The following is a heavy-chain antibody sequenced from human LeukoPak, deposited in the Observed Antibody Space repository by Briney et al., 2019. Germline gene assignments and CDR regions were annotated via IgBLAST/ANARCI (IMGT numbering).Heavy chain of an antibody. CDR2: MWYDGSNK. D-gene: IGHD3-9*01. V-gene: IGHV3-33*06. CDR1: GFTFSSYG. Sequence: GGSLRLSCAASGFTFSSYGMHWVRQAPGKGLGWVAVMWYDGSNKYYADSVNGRFTISRDNSKNTLYLQMNSLRAEDTAVYYCAKDLGLLRYFDWLLDYWGQGTLVTVSS. CDR3: AKDLGLLRYFDWLLDY. J-gene: IGHJ4*02.